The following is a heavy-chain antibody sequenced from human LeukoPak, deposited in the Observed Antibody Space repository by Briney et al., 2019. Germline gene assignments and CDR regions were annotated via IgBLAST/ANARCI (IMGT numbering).Heavy chain of an antibody. J-gene: IGHJ4*02. D-gene: IGHD2-15*01. V-gene: IGHV4-59*08. CDR3: ARHAEYCSGGSCYPYYFDY. CDR2: IYYSGST. Sequence: SETLSLTCAVYGGSFSGYYWSWIRQPPGKGLEWIGYIYYSGSTNYNPSLKSRVTISVDTSKNQFSLKLSSVTAADTAVYYRARHAEYCSGGSCYPYYFDYWGQGTLVTVSS. CDR1: GGSFSGYY.